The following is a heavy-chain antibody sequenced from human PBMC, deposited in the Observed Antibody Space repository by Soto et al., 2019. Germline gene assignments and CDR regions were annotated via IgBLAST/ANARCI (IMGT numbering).Heavy chain of an antibody. CDR3: ARGLAQTLHYYGSGSSFNWFDP. CDR1: GGSISSGGYS. CDR2: IYHSGST. D-gene: IGHD3-10*01. J-gene: IGHJ5*02. Sequence: SETLSLTCAVSGGSISSGGYSWSWIRQPPGKGLEWIGYIYHSGSTYYNPSLKSQDTISVDRSKNQFSLKLSSVTAADTAVYYCARGLAQTLHYYGSGSSFNWFDPWGQGTLVTVSS. V-gene: IGHV4-30-2*01.